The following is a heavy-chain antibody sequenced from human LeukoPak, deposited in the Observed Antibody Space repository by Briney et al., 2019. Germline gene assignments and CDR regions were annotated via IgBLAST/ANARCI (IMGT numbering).Heavy chain of an antibody. V-gene: IGHV1-69*01. Sequence: SVKVSCKASGGTFSGYAISWVRQAPGQGLEWMGGIIPIFGTANYAQKFQGRVTITADESTSTAYMELSSLRSEDTAVYYCARDWSIVVVPAAGYYYGMDVWGQGTTVTVSS. J-gene: IGHJ6*02. D-gene: IGHD2-2*01. CDR2: IIPIFGTA. CDR1: GGTFSGYA. CDR3: ARDWSIVVVPAAGYYYGMDV.